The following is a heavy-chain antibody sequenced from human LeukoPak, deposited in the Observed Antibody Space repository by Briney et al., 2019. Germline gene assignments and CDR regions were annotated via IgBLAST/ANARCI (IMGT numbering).Heavy chain of an antibody. CDR1: GFTFNSYT. D-gene: IGHD3-22*01. J-gene: IGHJ6*02. CDR2: VSKSSDYI. Sequence: GGSLRLSCAASGFTFNSYTMNWVRQAPGKGLEWVSCVSKSSDYIYYADSVRGRFTISRDNAKNLVYLEMNSLRAEDTGVYYCAREEDSRAIRTSDCLDVWGEGTTVTVS. V-gene: IGHV3-21*01. CDR3: AREEDSRAIRTSDCLDV.